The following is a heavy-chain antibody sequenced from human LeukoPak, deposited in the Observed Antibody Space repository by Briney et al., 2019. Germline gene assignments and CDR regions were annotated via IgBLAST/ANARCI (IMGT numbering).Heavy chain of an antibody. CDR3: ARVGSGYYEYYFDY. CDR2: IYTSGST. D-gene: IGHD3-3*01. Sequence: SETLSLTCTVSGGSISSYYWSWIRQPAGKGLEWIGRIYTSGSTNYNPSLKSRVTMSVDTPKNQFSLKLSSVTAADTAVYYCARVGSGYYEYYFDYWGQGTQVTVSS. CDR1: GGSISSYY. J-gene: IGHJ4*02. V-gene: IGHV4-4*07.